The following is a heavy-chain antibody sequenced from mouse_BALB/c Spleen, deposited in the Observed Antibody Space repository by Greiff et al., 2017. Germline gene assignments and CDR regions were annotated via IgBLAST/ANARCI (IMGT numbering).Heavy chain of an antibody. CDR3: ARIYYAQAWFAY. CDR2: ISSGGST. V-gene: IGHV5-6-5*01. CDR1: GFTFSSYA. Sequence: EVQLVESGGGLVKPGGSLKLSCAASGFTFSSYAMSWVRQTPEKRLEWVASISSGGSTYYPDSVKGRFTISRDNARNILYLQMSSLRSEDTAMYYCARIYYAQAWFAYWGQGTLVTVSA. D-gene: IGHD2-1*01. J-gene: IGHJ3*01.